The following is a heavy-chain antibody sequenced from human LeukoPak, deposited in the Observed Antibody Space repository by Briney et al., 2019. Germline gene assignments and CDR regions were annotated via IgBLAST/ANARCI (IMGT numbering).Heavy chain of an antibody. CDR3: ARDYSSSWYGSAFDI. CDR1: GYTFTGYY. J-gene: IGHJ3*02. V-gene: IGHV1-2*02. CDR2: INPNSGGT. Sequence: ASVKVSCKASGYTFTGYYMHWVRQAPGQGLEWMGWINPNSGGTNYAQKFQGRVTMTTDTSTSTAYMELRSLRSDDTAVYYCARDYSSSWYGSAFDIWGQGTMVTVSS. D-gene: IGHD6-13*01.